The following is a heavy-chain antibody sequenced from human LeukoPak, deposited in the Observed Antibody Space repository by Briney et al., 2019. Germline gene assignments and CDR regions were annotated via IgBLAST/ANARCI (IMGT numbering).Heavy chain of an antibody. Sequence: GGSLRLSCAASGFTFSSYSMNWVRQAPGKGLEWVSSISSSSSYIYYADSVKGRFTISRDNAKNPLYLQMNSLRAEDTAVYYCARDRSGYYYFDYWGQGTLVTVSS. CDR2: ISSSSSYI. CDR3: ARDRSGYYYFDY. D-gene: IGHD3-22*01. V-gene: IGHV3-21*01. CDR1: GFTFSSYS. J-gene: IGHJ4*02.